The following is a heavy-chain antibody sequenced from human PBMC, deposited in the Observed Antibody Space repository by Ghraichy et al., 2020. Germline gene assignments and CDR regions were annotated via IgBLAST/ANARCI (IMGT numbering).Heavy chain of an antibody. J-gene: IGHJ4*02. Sequence: SQTLSLTCAVYGGSFSGYYWSWIRQPPGKGLEWIGEINHSGSTNYNPSLKSRVTISVDTSKNQFSLKLSSVTAADTAVYYCARGRGRWLQFVDYWGQGTLVTVSS. CDR2: INHSGST. V-gene: IGHV4-34*01. CDR3: ARGRGRWLQFVDY. D-gene: IGHD5-24*01. CDR1: GGSFSGYY.